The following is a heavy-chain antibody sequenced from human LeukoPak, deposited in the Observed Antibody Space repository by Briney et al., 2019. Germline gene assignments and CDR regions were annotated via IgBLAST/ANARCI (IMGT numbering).Heavy chain of an antibody. Sequence: GESLKISCNGSGYXFTSYWICWVRQMPGKGLEWMGIIYPGDSDTRYSPSFQGQVTISADKSISTAYLQWSSLKASDTAMYYCARPSYYYDSSGYFDYWGQGTLVTVSS. CDR1: GYXFTSYW. J-gene: IGHJ4*02. V-gene: IGHV5-51*01. CDR2: IYPGDSDT. D-gene: IGHD3-22*01. CDR3: ARPSYYYDSSGYFDY.